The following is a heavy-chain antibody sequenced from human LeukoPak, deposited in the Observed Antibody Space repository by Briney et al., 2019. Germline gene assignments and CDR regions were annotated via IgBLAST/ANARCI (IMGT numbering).Heavy chain of an antibody. CDR1: GYSFISYW. Sequence: GESLKISCKGSGYSFISYWIGWVRQMPGKGLEWMGIIYPGDSDTRYSPSFQGQVTISADKSISTAYLQWSSLKASDTAMYYCARLHYYGSGSSSGFDPWGQGTLVTVSS. V-gene: IGHV5-51*01. CDR2: IYPGDSDT. J-gene: IGHJ5*02. D-gene: IGHD3-10*01. CDR3: ARLHYYGSGSSSGFDP.